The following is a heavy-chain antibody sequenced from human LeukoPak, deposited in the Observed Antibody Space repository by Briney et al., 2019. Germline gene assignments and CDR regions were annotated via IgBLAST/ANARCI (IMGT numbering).Heavy chain of an antibody. CDR2: IYYSGST. V-gene: IGHV4-30-4*08. CDR3: ASSAPNGDYYYYYMDV. CDR1: GGSISSGDYY. J-gene: IGHJ6*03. D-gene: IGHD3-10*01. Sequence: PSETLSLTCTVSGGSISSGDYYWSWIRQPPGKGLEWIGYIYYSGSTHYNPSLKSRVTISVDTSKNQFSLKLSSVTAADTAVYYCASSAPNGDYYYYYMDVWGKGTTVTVSS.